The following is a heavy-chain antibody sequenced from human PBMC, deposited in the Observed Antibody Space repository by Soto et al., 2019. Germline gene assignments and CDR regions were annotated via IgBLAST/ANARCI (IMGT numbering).Heavy chain of an antibody. V-gene: IGHV3-33*01. CDR3: ARDRTRFIAAAGTFDC. CDR2: IWFDGSNK. J-gene: IGHJ4*02. D-gene: IGHD6-13*01. CDR1: GFTFSSYG. Sequence: PGGSLRLSCAASGFTFSSYGMHWVRQAPGKGLEWVAVIWFDGSNKNYADSVKGRFTISRDNPKNTLFLQLNSVRAEDTAVYYCARDRTRFIAAAGTFDCWGQGTLVTV.